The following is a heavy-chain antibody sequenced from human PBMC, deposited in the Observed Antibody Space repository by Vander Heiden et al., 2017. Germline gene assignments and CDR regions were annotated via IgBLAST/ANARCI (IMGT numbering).Heavy chain of an antibody. J-gene: IGHJ4*02. CDR3: ARSMGRAVAGTFDY. Sequence: QLQLQESGPGLVKPSETLSLTCTVSGGSISSSSYYWGWIRQPPGKGLEWIGSIYYSGSTYYNPSLKSRVTISVDTSKNQFSLKLRSVTAADTAVYYCARSMGRAVAGTFDYWGQGTLVTVSS. V-gene: IGHV4-39*01. D-gene: IGHD6-19*01. CDR2: IYYSGST. CDR1: GGSISSSSYY.